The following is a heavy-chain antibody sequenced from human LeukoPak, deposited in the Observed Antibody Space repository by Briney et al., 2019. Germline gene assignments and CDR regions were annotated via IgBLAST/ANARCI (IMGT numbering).Heavy chain of an antibody. Sequence: SETLSLTCTVSGGSISSSSYYWGWIRQPPGKGLEWIGSIYYSGSTYYNPSLKSRVTISVGTSKNQFSLKLSSVTAADTAVYYCAREAQQLVPSFDYWGQGTLVTVSS. D-gene: IGHD6-13*01. J-gene: IGHJ4*02. V-gene: IGHV4-39*07. CDR1: GGSISSSSYY. CDR3: AREAQQLVPSFDY. CDR2: IYYSGST.